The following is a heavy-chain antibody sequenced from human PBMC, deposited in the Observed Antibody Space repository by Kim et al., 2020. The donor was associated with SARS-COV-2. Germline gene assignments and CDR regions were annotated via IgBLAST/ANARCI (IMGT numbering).Heavy chain of an antibody. CDR2: IYYSRST. J-gene: IGHJ6*02. Sequence: SETLSLTCTVSGGSISSGVYYWSWLRQRPGKGLEWIGYIYYSRSTYYNPSLKSRVTISVDTSKNQFSLKLSSVTAADTAVYYCARDRGVHYDILTGCIIRYHYYGMGVWGQGTTVTVSS. CDR3: ARDRGVHYDILTGCIIRYHYYGMGV. D-gene: IGHD3-9*01. CDR1: GGSISSGVYY. V-gene: IGHV4-31*03.